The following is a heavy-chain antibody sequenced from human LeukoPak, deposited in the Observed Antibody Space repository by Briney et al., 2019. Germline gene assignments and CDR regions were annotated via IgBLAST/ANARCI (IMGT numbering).Heavy chain of an antibody. Sequence: GGSLRLSCAASGFTFSSYGMHWVRQAPGKGLEWVAVIGYDGSNKYYADSVKGRFTISRDNSKNTLYLQMNSLRAEDTAVYYCARARIVVVITTFHPDAFDIWGQGTMVTVSS. J-gene: IGHJ3*02. V-gene: IGHV3-33*01. D-gene: IGHD3-22*01. CDR3: ARARIVVVITTFHPDAFDI. CDR1: GFTFSSYG. CDR2: IGYDGSNK.